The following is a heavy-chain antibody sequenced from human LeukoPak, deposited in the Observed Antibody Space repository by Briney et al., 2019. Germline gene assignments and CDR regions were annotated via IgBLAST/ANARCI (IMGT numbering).Heavy chain of an antibody. V-gene: IGHV4-59*01. CDR2: IYYSGCT. D-gene: IGHD6-13*01. Sequence: PSETLSLTCTVSGGSISSYYWSWIRQPPGKGLEWIGYIYYSGCTNYNPSLKSRVTISVDTSKNQFSLKLSSVTAADTAVYYCARTFDSSWFDYWGQGTLVTVSS. CDR3: ARTFDSSWFDY. CDR1: GGSISSYY. J-gene: IGHJ4*02.